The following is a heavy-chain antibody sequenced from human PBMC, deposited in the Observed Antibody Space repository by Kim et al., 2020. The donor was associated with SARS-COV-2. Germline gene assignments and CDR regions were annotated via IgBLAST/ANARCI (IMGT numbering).Heavy chain of an antibody. CDR1: GFTFDDYA. J-gene: IGHJ6*02. CDR3: AKDIRAHGSGSMDV. D-gene: IGHD3-10*01. V-gene: IGHV3-9*01. Sequence: GGSLRLSCAASGFTFDDYAMHWVRQAPGKGLEWVSGISWNSGSIGYADSVKGRFTISRDNAKNSLYLQMNSLRAEDTALYYCAKDIRAHGSGSMDVWGQGTTVTVSS. CDR2: ISWNSGSI.